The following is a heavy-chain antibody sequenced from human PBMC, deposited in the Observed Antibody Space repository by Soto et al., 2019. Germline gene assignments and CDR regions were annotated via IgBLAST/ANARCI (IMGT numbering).Heavy chain of an antibody. J-gene: IGHJ6*02. CDR3: AGDRYGWGSHRRCMDV. Sequence: QVQLVQSGAEVKKPGASVKVSCKASGYTFTSYGIRWVRQAPGQGLEWMGWISADNGNTNYAQKLQGRVTMTTDTTSSTADMELMSLITYDTTVYYCAGDRYGWGSHRRCMDVWGQGTTVTVSS. D-gene: IGHD3-10*01. CDR1: GYTFTSYG. V-gene: IGHV1-18*01. CDR2: ISADNGNT.